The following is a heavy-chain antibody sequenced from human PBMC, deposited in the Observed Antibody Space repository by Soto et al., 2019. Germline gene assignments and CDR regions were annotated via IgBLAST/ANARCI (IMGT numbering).Heavy chain of an antibody. CDR3: ARDNAPFTIFGAAGGMDV. V-gene: IGHV4-59*01. CDR1: GGSISSYY. Sequence: PSETLSLTCTVSGGSISSYYWSWIRQPPGKGLEWIGYIYYSGSTNYNPSLKSRVTISVDTSKNQFSLKLSSVTAADTAVYYCARDNAPFTIFGAAGGMDVWGQGTTVTVSS. CDR2: IYYSGST. D-gene: IGHD3-3*01. J-gene: IGHJ6*02.